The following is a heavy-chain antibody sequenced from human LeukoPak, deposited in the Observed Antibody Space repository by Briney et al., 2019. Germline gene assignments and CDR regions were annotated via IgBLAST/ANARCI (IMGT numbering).Heavy chain of an antibody. V-gene: IGHV1-2*02. D-gene: IGHD3-22*01. CDR1: GYTFTGYY. J-gene: IGHJ4*02. Sequence: ASVKVSCKASGYTFTGYYMHWVRQAPGQGLEWMGWINPNSGGTNYAQKFQGRVTMTRDTSISTAYMELSRMRSDDTAVYYCARDLQSSSGYYYVVGYWGQGTLVTVSS. CDR2: INPNSGGT. CDR3: ARDLQSSSGYYYVVGY.